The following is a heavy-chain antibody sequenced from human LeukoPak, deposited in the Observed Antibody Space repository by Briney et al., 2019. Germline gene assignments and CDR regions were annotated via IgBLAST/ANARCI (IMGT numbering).Heavy chain of an antibody. CDR1: GGXFSGYY. J-gene: IGHJ4*02. V-gene: IGHV4-34*01. Sequence: SETLSLTCAVYGGXFSGYYCSWIRQPPGEGLEWIGEITHSGSTNSSPSLKSRVTISEDTSKNQFSLKLSSVTAADTAVYYCARYYDILTGYYSFDFWGQGTLVTVSS. D-gene: IGHD3-9*01. CDR2: ITHSGST. CDR3: ARYYDILTGYYSFDF.